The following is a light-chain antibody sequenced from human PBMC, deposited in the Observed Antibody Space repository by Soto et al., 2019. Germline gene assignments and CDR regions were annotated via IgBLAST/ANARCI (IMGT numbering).Light chain of an antibody. Sequence: DIQMTQSPSSLSASVGDRVTITCRASQSISRYLIWHQQKPGKAPNLLIYTASSLQSGVPTRFSGSVTGTDFTLTISSPQPEDLATYYCQKNISPPPIIFAPGTRLEIK. V-gene: IGKV1-39*01. CDR3: QKNISPPPII. CDR1: QSISRY. J-gene: IGKJ5*01. CDR2: TAS.